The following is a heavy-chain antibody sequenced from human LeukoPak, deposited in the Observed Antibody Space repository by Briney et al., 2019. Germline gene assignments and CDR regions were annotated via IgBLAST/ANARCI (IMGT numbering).Heavy chain of an antibody. CDR3: ARGDAFSGDH. J-gene: IGHJ4*02. D-gene: IGHD3-16*01. V-gene: IGHV3-7*03. CDR2: TQPEGNEK. Sequence: GSQRLSCAVSGFNFPKFWMSWVHQAPGRGLEWVANTQPEGNEKFYVESVKGRFTISRDNTKDLLFLQMNDLRVEDTGVYYCARGDAFSGDHWGQGTQVTVST. CDR1: GFNFPKFW.